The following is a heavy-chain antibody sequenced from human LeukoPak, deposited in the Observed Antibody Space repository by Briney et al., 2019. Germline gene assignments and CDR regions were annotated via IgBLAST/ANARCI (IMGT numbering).Heavy chain of an antibody. J-gene: IGHJ4*02. Sequence: GGSLRLSCAASGITFSDTYMSWVRQAPGEGVEWVSYISSSGTTIHYADSVKGRSTISRDNARNSLYLQMNSMRDEDTAVYYCARHSRRNYFDYWGQGTLVTVSS. V-gene: IGHV3-11*01. CDR2: ISSSGTTI. CDR1: GITFSDTY. CDR3: ARHSRRNYFDY.